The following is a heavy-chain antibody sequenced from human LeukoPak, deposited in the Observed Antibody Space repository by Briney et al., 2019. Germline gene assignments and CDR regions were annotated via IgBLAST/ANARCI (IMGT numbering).Heavy chain of an antibody. J-gene: IGHJ4*02. CDR1: GFTFSDYW. Sequence: QPGGSLRLSCAAPGFTFSDYWMTWVRQAPGKGLEWVANIKPDGGEKNYVDSVKGRFTISRDNAKNSLLLQMNSLRVEDTAVYYCARDRSAAGLLDNWGQGTLVTVSS. V-gene: IGHV3-7*04. CDR2: IKPDGGEK. D-gene: IGHD6-13*01. CDR3: ARDRSAAGLLDN.